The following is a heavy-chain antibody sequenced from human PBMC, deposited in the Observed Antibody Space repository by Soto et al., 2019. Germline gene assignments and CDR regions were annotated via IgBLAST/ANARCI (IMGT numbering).Heavy chain of an antibody. J-gene: IGHJ4*02. D-gene: IGHD1-26*01. Sequence: GGSLRLSCAASGFTFSSYWMSWVRQAPGKGLEWVANIKQDGSEKYYVDSVKGRFTISRENAKNSLYLQMNSLRAEDTAVYYCASGNGAMFYYFDYWGQGTLVTVSS. CDR2: IKQDGSEK. CDR3: ASGNGAMFYYFDY. CDR1: GFTFSSYW. V-gene: IGHV3-7*01.